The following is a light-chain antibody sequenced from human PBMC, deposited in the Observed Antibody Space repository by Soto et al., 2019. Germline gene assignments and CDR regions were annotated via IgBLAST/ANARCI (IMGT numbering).Light chain of an antibody. CDR1: QSVSSY. J-gene: IGKJ5*01. CDR2: DAS. V-gene: IGKV3-11*01. Sequence: EIVLTHSPATLSLSPGEIATLSCRASQSVSSYLAWYQQKPGQAPRLLIYDASNRATGIPARFSGSGSGTDFTLTISSLEPEDFAVYYCQQRSNWPLITFGQGTRLEI. CDR3: QQRSNWPLIT.